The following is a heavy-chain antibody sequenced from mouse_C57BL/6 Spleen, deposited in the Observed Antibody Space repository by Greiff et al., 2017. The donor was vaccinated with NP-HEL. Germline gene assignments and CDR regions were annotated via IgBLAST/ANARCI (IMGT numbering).Heavy chain of an antibody. Sequence: EVQLQQSGPELVKPGASVKISCKASGYSFTGYYMHWVKQSSEKSLEWIGEINPSTGGTSYNQKFKGKATLTVDKSSSTAYMQLKSLTSEDSAVYYCARFEGLRSFAYWGQGTLVTVSA. CDR2: INPSTGGT. D-gene: IGHD3-2*02. CDR1: GYSFTGYY. V-gene: IGHV1-43*01. J-gene: IGHJ3*01. CDR3: ARFEGLRSFAY.